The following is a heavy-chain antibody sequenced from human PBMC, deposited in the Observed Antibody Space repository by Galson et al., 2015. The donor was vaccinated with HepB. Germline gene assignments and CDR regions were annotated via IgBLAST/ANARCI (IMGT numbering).Heavy chain of an antibody. CDR2: INPSGGRT. Sequence: SVKVSCKASGYTFSTYYIHWVRQAPGQGLEWMGIINPSGGRTNYAQKFQDRVTMTRDTSTSTVYMQLSSLRSEDTAVYYYATIRVGFCITTSCKADDFDIWGQGTMVTVSS. V-gene: IGHV1-46*01. CDR3: ATIRVGFCITTSCKADDFDI. CDR1: GYTFSTYY. J-gene: IGHJ3*02. D-gene: IGHD2-2*01.